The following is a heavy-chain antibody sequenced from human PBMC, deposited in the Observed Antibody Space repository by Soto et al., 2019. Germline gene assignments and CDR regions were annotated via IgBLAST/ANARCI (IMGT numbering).Heavy chain of an antibody. D-gene: IGHD2-15*01. CDR3: ARGSGNPFDY. J-gene: IGHJ4*02. Sequence: SETLSLTCSVSGGSMNTYYWSWIRQPPGKGLEWIGYIYSSGSTNYKLSLKSRVVFSVDTSKNQFSLKLSSVTAADTAVYYCARGSGNPFDYWGQGPLVTVSS. CDR2: IYSSGST. V-gene: IGHV4-59*01. CDR1: GGSMNTYY.